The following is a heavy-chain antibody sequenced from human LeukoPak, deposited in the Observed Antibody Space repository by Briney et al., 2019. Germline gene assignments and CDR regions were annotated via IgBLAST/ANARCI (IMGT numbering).Heavy chain of an antibody. CDR3: AKDFLYNVVDY. V-gene: IGHV3-23*01. CDR1: GFTFSNYA. J-gene: IGHJ4*02. D-gene: IGHD3-10*01. Sequence: GGSLRLSCAASGFTFSNYAMTWVRQAPGMGLERVSSISGSGSSSYYADSVKGRFTVSRDNSKNTLHLQMNSLRAEDTAVYYCAKDFLYNVVDYWGQGTLVAVSS. CDR2: ISGSGSSS.